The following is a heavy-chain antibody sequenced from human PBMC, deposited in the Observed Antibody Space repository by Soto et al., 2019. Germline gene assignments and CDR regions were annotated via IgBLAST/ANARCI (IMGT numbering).Heavy chain of an antibody. Sequence: ASVKVSCKASGYTFTSYGISWVRQAPGQGLEWMGWISAYNGNTNYAQKLQGRVTMTTDTSTSTAYMELRSLRSDDTAVYYCARFYTYYYDSSGYYPPDYWGQGTLVTVSS. D-gene: IGHD3-22*01. CDR2: ISAYNGNT. CDR1: GYTFTSYG. V-gene: IGHV1-18*01. CDR3: ARFYTYYYDSSGYYPPDY. J-gene: IGHJ4*02.